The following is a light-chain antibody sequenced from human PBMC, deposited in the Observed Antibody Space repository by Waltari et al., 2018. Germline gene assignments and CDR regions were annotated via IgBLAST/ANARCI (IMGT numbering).Light chain of an antibody. V-gene: IGLV1-44*01. J-gene: IGLJ2*01. CDR1: PSHIGGHT. CDR2: TKN. Sequence: QSVLTQPPSASGTPGQRVTISCSGAPSHIGGHTGNWYRHPPGKAPELVIHTKNHRPSGVPDRFSGFKSVTSASLAISGLQAEDEADYYCATWDDSLKAVVFGGGTKLAVL. CDR3: ATWDDSLKAVV.